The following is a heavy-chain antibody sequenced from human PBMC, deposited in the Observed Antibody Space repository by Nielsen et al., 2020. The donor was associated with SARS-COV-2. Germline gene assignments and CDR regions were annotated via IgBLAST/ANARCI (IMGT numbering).Heavy chain of an antibody. Sequence: GESLKISCAASGFTFDDYGMSWVRQAPGKGLEWVSGINWNGGSTGYADSVKGRFTISRDNAKNSLYLQMNSLRAEDTALYYCAKDIMADGSGSYTFDYWGQGTLVTVSS. D-gene: IGHD3-10*01. CDR1: GFTFDDYG. CDR3: AKDIMADGSGSYTFDY. J-gene: IGHJ4*02. CDR2: INWNGGST. V-gene: IGHV3-20*04.